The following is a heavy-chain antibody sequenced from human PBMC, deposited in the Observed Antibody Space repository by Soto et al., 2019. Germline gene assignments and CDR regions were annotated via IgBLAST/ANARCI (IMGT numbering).Heavy chain of an antibody. J-gene: IGHJ4*02. CDR1: GFTFSSYA. CDR2: MSYDGNNQ. V-gene: IGHV3-30*03. D-gene: IGHD4-4*01. CDR3: APQSIVTTHPDY. Sequence: GGSLRLSCAASGFTFSSYAMHWVRQAPGKGLEWVAIMSYDGNNQYYADSVKGRFTISRDNFKNTLYLQMNSLRVEDTAVYYCAPQSIVTTHPDYWGQGTQVTVSS.